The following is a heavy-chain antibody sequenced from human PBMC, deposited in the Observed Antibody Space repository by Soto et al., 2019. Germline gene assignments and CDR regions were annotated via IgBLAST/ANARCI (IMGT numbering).Heavy chain of an antibody. V-gene: IGHV1-69*01. CDR1: GGTFSSYA. D-gene: IGHD6-19*01. Sequence: QVQLVQSGAEVKKPGSSVKVSCKASGGTFSSYAISWVRQAPGQGREWMGGIIPIFGTANYAQKFQGRVTITADQTTSTAYMELSSLRSEDTAVYYCARDRWLGKRIAVAGKGAMDVWGQGTTVTVSS. J-gene: IGHJ6*02. CDR3: ARDRWLGKRIAVAGKGAMDV. CDR2: IIPIFGTA.